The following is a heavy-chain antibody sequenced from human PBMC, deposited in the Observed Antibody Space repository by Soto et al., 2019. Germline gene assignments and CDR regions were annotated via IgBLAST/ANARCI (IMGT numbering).Heavy chain of an antibody. CDR3: ARDQEGSGSHWLGYNYYAMDV. CDR1: GFTITDYY. V-gene: IGHV3-11*01. D-gene: IGHD3-10*01. J-gene: IGHJ6*02. Sequence: GGSLRLSCGASGFTITDYYMSWIRQAPGKGLEWVSHISSVGTTTYYADSVKGRFSISMDNAKNSLYLQMNSLRAEDTAVYYCARDQEGSGSHWLGYNYYAMDVWGQGTPVTVS. CDR2: ISSVGTTT.